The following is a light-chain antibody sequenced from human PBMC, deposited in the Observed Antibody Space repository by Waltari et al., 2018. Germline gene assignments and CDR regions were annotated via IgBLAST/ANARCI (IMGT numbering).Light chain of an antibody. CDR3: QQYASSRT. CDR1: QSVSSSY. CDR2: GTS. J-gene: IGKJ2*01. V-gene: IGKV3-20*01. Sequence: EIVLTQSPGTLSMSPGERATLSYRASQSVSSSYLAWYQQKPGQAPRLLIYGTSSRATGISDRFSGSGSGTDFTLTISRLEPEDFAVYYCQQYASSRTFGQGTKLEIK.